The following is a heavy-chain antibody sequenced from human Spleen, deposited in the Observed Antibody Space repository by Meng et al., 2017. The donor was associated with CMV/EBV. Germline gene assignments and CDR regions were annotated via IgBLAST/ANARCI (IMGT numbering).Heavy chain of an antibody. Sequence: ASVKVSCKASGYTFTSYGISWVRQAPGQGLEWMGWISAYNGNTNYAQKLLGRVTMTTDTSTSTAYMELRSLRSDDTAVYYCARAYRRWELRGAFDIWGQGTMVTVSS. D-gene: IGHD1-26*01. V-gene: IGHV1-18*01. CDR1: GYTFTSYG. CDR3: ARAYRRWELRGAFDI. J-gene: IGHJ3*02. CDR2: ISAYNGNT.